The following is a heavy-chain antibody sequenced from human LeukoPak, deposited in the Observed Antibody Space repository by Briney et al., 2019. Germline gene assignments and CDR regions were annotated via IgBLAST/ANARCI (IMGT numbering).Heavy chain of an antibody. CDR1: GFTFSTYA. CDR2: IGGSGDST. CDR3: ANKPSVIIPYFDY. V-gene: IGHV3-23*01. Sequence: GGSLRLSCAASGFTFSTYAMTWVRQAPGKGLEWVSAIGGSGDSTYYADSVKGRFTISRDNSKNTLYLQMNSLRAEDTAVYYCANKPSVIIPYFDYWGQGTLVTVSS. D-gene: IGHD3-10*01. J-gene: IGHJ4*02.